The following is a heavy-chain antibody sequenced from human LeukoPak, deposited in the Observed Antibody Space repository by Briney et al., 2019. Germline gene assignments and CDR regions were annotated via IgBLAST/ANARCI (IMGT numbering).Heavy chain of an antibody. CDR2: INPNSGGT. V-gene: IGHV1-2*02. J-gene: IGHJ3*02. Sequence: ASVQVSCKASGYTFTGYYMHWGRQAPGQGLEWMGWINPNSGGTNYAQKFQGRVTMTRDTSISTAYMELSRLRSDDTAVYYCARRAHSSTDAFDIWGQGTMVTVSS. CDR1: GYTFTGYY. CDR3: ARRAHSSTDAFDI. D-gene: IGHD2-2*01.